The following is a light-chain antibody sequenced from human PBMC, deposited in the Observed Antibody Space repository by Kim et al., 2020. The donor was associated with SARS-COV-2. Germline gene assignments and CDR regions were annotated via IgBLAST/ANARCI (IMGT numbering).Light chain of an antibody. CDR2: GAS. V-gene: IGKV1-16*01. CDR1: QGISNH. CDR3: QQYHIFPYT. Sequence: DIQMTQSPSSLSASVGDRVTITCRASQGISNHLAWFQQKPGKGPKSLMFGASALQSWVPSRFSGRGSGTDFSLTISSLQPEDFATYYCQQYHIFPYTFGQGTKVDIK. J-gene: IGKJ2*01.